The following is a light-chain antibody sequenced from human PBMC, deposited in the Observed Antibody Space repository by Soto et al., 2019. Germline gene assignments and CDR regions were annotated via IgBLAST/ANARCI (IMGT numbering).Light chain of an antibody. CDR3: QQYGRSIT. CDR2: GAS. Sequence: VFTQSPGTLSLSPGERATLSCRASQSVTSTYLAWYQQKPGQAPRLLIYGASSRATGIPDRFSGSGSGTDFTLTINRLEPEDFAVYSCQQYGRSITFGQGTRLEIK. CDR1: QSVTSTY. J-gene: IGKJ5*01. V-gene: IGKV3-20*01.